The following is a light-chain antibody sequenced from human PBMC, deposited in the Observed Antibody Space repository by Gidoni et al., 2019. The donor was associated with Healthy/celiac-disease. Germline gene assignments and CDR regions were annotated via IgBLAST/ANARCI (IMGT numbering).Light chain of an antibody. J-gene: IGKJ3*01. CDR3: QQYGSSPFT. Sequence: EIITAQSPGTLSLSPGERATLSCRASQSVSSSYVAWYQQTPGHAPRLLIYGASSRATGIPNRFSGSGSGTDFTLTISRLEPEDFAVYYCQQYGSSPFTFGPGTKVEIK. V-gene: IGKV3-20*01. CDR2: GAS. CDR1: QSVSSSY.